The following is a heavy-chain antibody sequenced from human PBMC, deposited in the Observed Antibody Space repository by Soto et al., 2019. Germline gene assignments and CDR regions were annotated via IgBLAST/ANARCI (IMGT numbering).Heavy chain of an antibody. D-gene: IGHD2-15*01. Sequence: QVQLQESGPGLVKPSQTLSLTCTVSGGSISSGDYYWSWIRQPPGKGLEWIGYIYYSGSTYYNPSLKSRVTISVYTSKNQFSLKLSSVTAADTAVYHCARVSGGNPWYAFDILGQGTMVTGSS. J-gene: IGHJ3*02. V-gene: IGHV4-30-4*01. CDR2: IYYSGST. CDR1: GGSISSGDYY. CDR3: ARVSGGNPWYAFDI.